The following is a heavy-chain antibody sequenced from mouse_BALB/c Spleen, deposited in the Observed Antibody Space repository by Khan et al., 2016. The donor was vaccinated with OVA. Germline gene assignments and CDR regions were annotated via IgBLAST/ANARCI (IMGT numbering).Heavy chain of an antibody. CDR2: IHYGGNT. CDR3: ARAGRRFPY. J-gene: IGHJ3*01. CDR1: GYSITSGYS. V-gene: IGHV3-1*02. Sequence: EVQLQESGPDLVKPSQSLSLTCTVTGYSITSGYSWHWIRQFPGNILEWMGYIHYGGNTNYNPSLTSRFSITRDTSRNQFFLQLNSVTTADTATYYCARAGRRFPYWGQGSQGTVSA.